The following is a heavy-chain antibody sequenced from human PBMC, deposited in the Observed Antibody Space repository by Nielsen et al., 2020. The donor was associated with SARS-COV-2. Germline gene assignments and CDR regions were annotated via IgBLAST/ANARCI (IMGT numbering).Heavy chain of an antibody. CDR3: ARHGGYCSGGSCYSNWFDP. D-gene: IGHD2-15*01. CDR2: IYYGGST. CDR1: GGSISTSPYY. J-gene: IGHJ5*02. V-gene: IGHV4-39*01. Sequence: SETLSLTCTVSGGSISTSPYYWGWIRQPPGMGLEWIGSIYYGGSTYDNPSLKSRVTISLDTSKNQFSLKLSSVTAADTAVYYCARHGGYCSGGSCYSNWFDPWGQGTLVTVSS.